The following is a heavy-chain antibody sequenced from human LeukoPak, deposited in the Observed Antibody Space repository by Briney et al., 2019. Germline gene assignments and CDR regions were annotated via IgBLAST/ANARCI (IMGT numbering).Heavy chain of an antibody. CDR2: IIPIFGTA. Sequence: SVKVSCKASGGTFSSYAISWVRQAPGQGLEWMGGIIPIFGTANYAQKFQGRVTITADKSTSTAYMELSSLRSEDTAVYYCARSIESPQYYYDSSGYFLDYWGQGTLVTVSS. CDR1: GGTFSSYA. D-gene: IGHD3-22*01. J-gene: IGHJ4*02. V-gene: IGHV1-69*06. CDR3: ARSIESPQYYYDSSGYFLDY.